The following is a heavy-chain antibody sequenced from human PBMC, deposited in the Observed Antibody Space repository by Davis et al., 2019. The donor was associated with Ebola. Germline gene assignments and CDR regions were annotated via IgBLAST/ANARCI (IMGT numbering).Heavy chain of an antibody. J-gene: IGHJ4*02. V-gene: IGHV1-69*13. Sequence: SAKVSCKASGGTFSSYAISWVRQAPGQGLDWMGGIIPVFGIPKYAQKFQGRVTITADESTSTAYMELSSLRSEDTAVYYCARDRYSDGSGYFFEQSHWGQRTLVTVSS. CDR3: ARDRYSDGSGYFFEQSH. D-gene: IGHD3-22*01. CDR2: IIPVFGIP. CDR1: GGTFSSYA.